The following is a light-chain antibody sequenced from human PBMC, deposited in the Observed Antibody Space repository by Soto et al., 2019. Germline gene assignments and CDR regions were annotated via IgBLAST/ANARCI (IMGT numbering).Light chain of an antibody. V-gene: IGKV3-20*01. CDR3: QQYGSSPWT. CDR2: RAS. CDR1: PSVSSSTY. J-gene: IGKJ1*01. Sequence: EIVLTQSPGTLSLSPGERAILSCRASPSVSSSTYLAWYQQKPGQAPRLLIYRASSRASGIPDRFSGSGSGTDFTLTISRLEPEDFAVYYCQQYGSSPWTFGQGTKVQI.